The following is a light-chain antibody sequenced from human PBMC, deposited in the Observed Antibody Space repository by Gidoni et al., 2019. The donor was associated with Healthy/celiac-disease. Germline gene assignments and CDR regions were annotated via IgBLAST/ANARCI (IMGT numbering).Light chain of an antibody. CDR1: QGIRNE. CDR3: LQDYNSPWT. Sequence: AIQMTHSPPSLSASVGDRVTITCRASQGIRNELGWYQQKPGKAPKLLIYAASSVQSGVPTRCSGSGSGTDFTLTISSLQPEDFANYCCLQDYNSPWTFGQGTKVEIK. CDR2: AAS. V-gene: IGKV1-6*01. J-gene: IGKJ1*01.